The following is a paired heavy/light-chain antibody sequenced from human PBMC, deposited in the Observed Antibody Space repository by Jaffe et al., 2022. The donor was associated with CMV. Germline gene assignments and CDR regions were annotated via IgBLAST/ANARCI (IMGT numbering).Light chain of an antibody. CDR1: QGISSY. CDR2: AAS. J-gene: IGKJ1*01. CDR3: QQLNSYPQT. Sequence: DIQLTQSPSFLSASVGDRVTITCRASQGISSYLAWYQQKPGKAPKLLIYAASTLQSGVPSRFSGSGSGTEFTLTISSLQPEDFATYYCQQLNSYPQTFGQGTKVEIK. V-gene: IGKV1-9*01.
Heavy chain of an antibody. CDR3: ARDCTPTSLGGYYYDSSGWNDGMDV. Sequence: QVQLVESGGGVVQPGRSLRLSCAASGFTFSSYGMHWVRQAPGKGLEWVAVIWYDGSNKYYADSVKGRFTISRDNSKNTLYLQMNSLRAEDTAVYYCARDCTPTSLGGYYYDSSGWNDGMDVWGQGTTVTVSS. CDR2: IWYDGSNK. V-gene: IGHV3-33*01. J-gene: IGHJ6*02. D-gene: IGHD3-22*01. CDR1: GFTFSSYG.